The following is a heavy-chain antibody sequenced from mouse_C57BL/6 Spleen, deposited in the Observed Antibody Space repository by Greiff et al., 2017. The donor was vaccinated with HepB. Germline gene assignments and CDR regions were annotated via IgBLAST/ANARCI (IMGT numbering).Heavy chain of an antibody. CDR3: ARGDYYGSSQYYLYY. CDR2: IDPSDSYT. J-gene: IGHJ2*01. D-gene: IGHD1-1*01. Sequence: QVQLQQPGAELVMPGASVKLSCKASGYTFTSYWMHWVKQRPGQGLEWIGEIDPSDSYTNYHQKFKGKSTLTVDKSSSPAYMQLSSLTSEDSAVFYCARGDYYGSSQYYLYYWGQGTTLTVSS. CDR1: GYTFTSYW. V-gene: IGHV1-69*01.